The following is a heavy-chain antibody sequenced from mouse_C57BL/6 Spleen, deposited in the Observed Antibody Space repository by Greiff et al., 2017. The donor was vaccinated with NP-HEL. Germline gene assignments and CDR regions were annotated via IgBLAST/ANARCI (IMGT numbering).Heavy chain of an antibody. J-gene: IGHJ3*01. CDR3: APTGSGFAY. Sequence: VQLQQSGPELVKPGASVQLSCTASGYAFSSSWMHWVKPRPGQGLEWIGRIYPGDGDTNYNGKFKGKATLTADKSSSTAYMQLSSLTSEDSAVYFCAPTGSGFAYWGQGTLVTVSA. D-gene: IGHD4-1*02. CDR1: GYAFSSSW. CDR2: IYPGDGDT. V-gene: IGHV1-82*01.